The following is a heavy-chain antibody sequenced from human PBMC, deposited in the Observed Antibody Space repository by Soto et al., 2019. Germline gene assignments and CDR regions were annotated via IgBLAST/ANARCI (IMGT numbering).Heavy chain of an antibody. CDR3: ATVGVVGGWYSHLDY. J-gene: IGHJ4*01. Sequence: ASVKVSCKASGYTFTSYGISWVRQAPGQGLEWMGWINTNNGNKKYAQKLQGRVTMTTDTSTSTAYMELRSLRSDDTAIYYCATVGVVGGWYSHLDYWG. V-gene: IGHV1-18*01. CDR2: INTNNGNK. CDR1: GYTFTSYG. D-gene: IGHD6-19*01.